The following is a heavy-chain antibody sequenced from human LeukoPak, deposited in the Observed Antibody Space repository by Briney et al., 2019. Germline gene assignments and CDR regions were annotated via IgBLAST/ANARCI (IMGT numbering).Heavy chain of an antibody. CDR2: ISYDGSNK. D-gene: IGHD6-13*01. CDR3: AKSGIEAAGSLVYFDY. J-gene: IGHJ4*02. V-gene: IGHV3-30*18. CDR1: GFTFSSYG. Sequence: GGSLRLSCAASGFTFSSYGMHWVRQAPGKGLECVAIISYDGSNKYYTDSVKGRFTISRDNSKNTLYLQMNSLRAEDTVVYYCAKSGIEAAGSLVYFDYWGQGTLVTASS.